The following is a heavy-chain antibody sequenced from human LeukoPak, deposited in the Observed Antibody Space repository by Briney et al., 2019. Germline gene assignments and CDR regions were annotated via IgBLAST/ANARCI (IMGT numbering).Heavy chain of an antibody. CDR2: INTYNGNT. Sequence: GASVKVSCKASGYTFINYGISGVRQAPGQGLEWMGWINTYNGNTNYAQNLQGRVTMTTDTSTSTAYMELRSLRSDDTAVYYCARDRYSSGCSDYWGQGTLVTVSS. CDR1: GYTFINYG. D-gene: IGHD6-19*01. J-gene: IGHJ4*02. V-gene: IGHV1-18*01. CDR3: ARDRYSSGCSDY.